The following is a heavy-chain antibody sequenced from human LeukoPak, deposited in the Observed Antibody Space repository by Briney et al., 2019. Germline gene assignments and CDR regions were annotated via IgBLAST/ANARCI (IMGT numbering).Heavy chain of an antibody. D-gene: IGHD6-19*01. CDR3: ASPNSSGWYSDYGMDV. V-gene: IGHV1-69*13. Sequence: SVKVCCKASGGTFSSYAISWVRQAPGQGLEWMGGIIPIFGTANYAQKFQGRVTITADESTSTAYMELSSLRSEDTAVYYCASPNSSGWYSDYGMDVRGQGTTVTVSS. CDR2: IIPIFGTA. J-gene: IGHJ6*02. CDR1: GGTFSSYA.